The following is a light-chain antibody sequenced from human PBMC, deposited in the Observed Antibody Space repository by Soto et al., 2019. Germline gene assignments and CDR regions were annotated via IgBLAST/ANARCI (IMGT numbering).Light chain of an antibody. J-gene: IGLJ2*01. CDR2: DVS. V-gene: IGLV2-14*01. CDR1: SSDVGGSNY. CDR3: SSYTSSNTLV. Sequence: QSALTQPASVSGSPGQSITISCTGTSSDVGGSNYVSWYQQHPGKAPKLMIYDVSNRPSGVSNRFSGSKSGNTASLSISGHRAEDEADYYRSSYTSSNTLVFGGGTKLTVL.